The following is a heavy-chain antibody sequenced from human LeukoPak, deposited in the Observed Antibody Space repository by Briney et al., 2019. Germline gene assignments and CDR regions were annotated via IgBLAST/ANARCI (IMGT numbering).Heavy chain of an antibody. J-gene: IGHJ4*02. V-gene: IGHV4-31*03. Sequence: PSGTLSLPCTVSGGPISSDGYYWSWIRQHPGKGLEWIGYIYYSGSTHYNPSPLSRVAISVDTSKNQFSLKLSSVTAAGTAVYYCARARTRTNTPDYWGQGNLVTVSS. CDR1: GGPISSDGYY. CDR3: ARARTRTNTPDY. D-gene: IGHD1-7*01. CDR2: IYYSGST.